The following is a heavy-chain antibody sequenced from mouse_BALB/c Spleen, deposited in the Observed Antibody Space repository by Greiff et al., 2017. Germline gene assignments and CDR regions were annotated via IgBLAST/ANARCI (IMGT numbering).Heavy chain of an antibody. Sequence: VQLKESGPELVKPGASVKISCKASGYAFSSSWMNWVKQRPGQGLEWIGRIYPGDGDTNYNGKFKGKATLTADKSSSTAYMQLSSLTSVDSAVYFCARGDYYGSRGNWGQGTLVTVSA. CDR2: IYPGDGDT. CDR1: GYAFSSSW. CDR3: ARGDYYGSRGN. D-gene: IGHD1-1*01. J-gene: IGHJ3*01. V-gene: IGHV1-82*01.